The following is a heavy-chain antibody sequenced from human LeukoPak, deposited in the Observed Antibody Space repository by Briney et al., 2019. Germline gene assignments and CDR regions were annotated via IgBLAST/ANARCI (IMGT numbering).Heavy chain of an antibody. J-gene: IGHJ4*02. CDR2: IYYSGST. V-gene: IGHV4-39*01. Sequence: PSETLSLTCTVSGGSISSSSYSWGWIRQPPGKGLEWIGSIYYSGSTYYNPSLKSRVTISVDTSKNQFSLKLSSVTAADTAVYYCARLSSPSHIQYYYFDYWGQGTLVTVSS. CDR1: GGSISSSSYS. D-gene: IGHD2/OR15-2a*01. CDR3: ARLSSPSHIQYYYFDY.